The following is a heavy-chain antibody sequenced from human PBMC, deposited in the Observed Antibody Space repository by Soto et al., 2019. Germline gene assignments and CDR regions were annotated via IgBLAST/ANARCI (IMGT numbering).Heavy chain of an antibody. V-gene: IGHV3-73*01. J-gene: IGHJ4*02. CDR1: GFTFGGSA. Sequence: GGSLRLSCAASGFTFGGSAMHWVRQASGKGLEWVGHIRSKTNSYATAYAESVKGRFTISRDDSMNTAYLQMNSLKTEDTAVYFCTRQTDAVQWLVVPTDYNFDYWGQGTLVTVSS. CDR3: TRQTDAVQWLVVPTDYNFDY. D-gene: IGHD6-19*01. CDR2: IRSKTNSYAT.